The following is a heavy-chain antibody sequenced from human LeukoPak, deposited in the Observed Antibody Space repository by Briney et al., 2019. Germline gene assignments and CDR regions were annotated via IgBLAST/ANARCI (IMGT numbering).Heavy chain of an antibody. V-gene: IGHV4-39*07. CDR1: GGSISSSSYY. CDR2: IYYSGST. J-gene: IGHJ4*02. CDR3: AREVLRSGWYGGAFDY. D-gene: IGHD6-19*01. Sequence: RTSETLSLTCTVSGGSISSSSYYWGWIRQPPGKGLEWIGSIYYSGSTYYNPSLKSRVTISVDTSKNQFSLKLSSVTAADTAVYYCAREVLRSGWYGGAFDYWGRGTLVTVST.